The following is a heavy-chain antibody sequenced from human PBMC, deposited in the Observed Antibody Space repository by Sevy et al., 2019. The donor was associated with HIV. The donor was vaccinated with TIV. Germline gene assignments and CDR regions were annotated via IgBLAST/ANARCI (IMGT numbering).Heavy chain of an antibody. CDR3: ARSVVGASFRLDY. CDR1: GYAFTDYY. D-gene: IGHD1-26*01. CDR2: INPNSGGT. Sequence: ASVKVSCKASGYAFTDYYIHWVRQAPGQGLEWMGQINPNSGGTNSAQKFQGRVTMTRDTSIDTAYMELSGLTSDDTAVYYCARSVVGASFRLDYWGQGTLVTVSS. J-gene: IGHJ4*02. V-gene: IGHV1-2*06.